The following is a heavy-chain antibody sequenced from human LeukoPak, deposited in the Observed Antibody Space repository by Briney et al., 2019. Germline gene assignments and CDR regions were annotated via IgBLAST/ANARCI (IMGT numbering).Heavy chain of an antibody. V-gene: IGHV4-38-2*02. Sequence: KPSETLSLTCTVSGYSISSGYLWGWIRQPPGKGLEWIGSIDGSGSSYYNPSLKSRVTISVDTSKNQFSLKLSSVTAADTAVYYCARADLYSSSWYWFDPWGQGTLVTVSS. CDR1: GYSISSGYL. D-gene: IGHD6-13*01. J-gene: IGHJ5*02. CDR3: ARADLYSSSWYWFDP. CDR2: IDGSGSS.